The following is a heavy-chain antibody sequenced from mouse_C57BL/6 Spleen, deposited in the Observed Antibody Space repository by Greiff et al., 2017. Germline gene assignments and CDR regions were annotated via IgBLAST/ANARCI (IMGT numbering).Heavy chain of an antibody. Sequence: VQLQQPGAELVKPGASVKLSCKASGYTFTSYWITWVKQRPGQGLEWIGDIYPGSGSTNYNEKFKSKATLTVDTSSSTAYMQLRSLTSEDSAVYNCAREERHYGPGVYFDYWGQGTTLTVSS. CDR2: IYPGSGST. CDR3: AREERHYGPGVYFDY. J-gene: IGHJ2*01. D-gene: IGHD1-2*01. V-gene: IGHV1-55*01. CDR1: GYTFTSYW.